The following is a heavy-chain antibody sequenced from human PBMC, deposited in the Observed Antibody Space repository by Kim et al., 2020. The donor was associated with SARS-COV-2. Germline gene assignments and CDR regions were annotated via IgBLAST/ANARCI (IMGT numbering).Heavy chain of an antibody. CDR3: VRLVVAAPFDF. D-gene: IGHD2-15*01. V-gene: IGHV3-74*01. CDR2: T. Sequence: TSSADSVKGQFTIARDNAKNTLYLQMNSLRAEDTAVYYCVRLVVAAPFDFWGQGTLVTVSS. J-gene: IGHJ4*02.